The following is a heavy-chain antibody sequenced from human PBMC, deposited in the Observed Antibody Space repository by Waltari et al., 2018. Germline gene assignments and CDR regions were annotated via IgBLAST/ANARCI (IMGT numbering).Heavy chain of an antibody. CDR2: VYPEDGET. CDR1: GYTFTDYY. CDR3: AIGIAVAGTSLGGMDV. D-gene: IGHD6-19*01. J-gene: IGHJ6*02. V-gene: IGHV1-69-2*01. Sequence: EVQRVQSGAEVKKQGAKVKITCKVSGYTFTDYYMHWVQPAPGNGLEWLGLVYPEDGETIYAEKFQGRVTITSYTSTATAYMALSSLRSEDPAVYYCAIGIAVAGTSLGGMDVWGQGTTVTVSS.